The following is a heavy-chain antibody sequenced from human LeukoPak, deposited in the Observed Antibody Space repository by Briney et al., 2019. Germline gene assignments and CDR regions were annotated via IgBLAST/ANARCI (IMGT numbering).Heavy chain of an antibody. D-gene: IGHD3-10*01. Sequence: SETLSLTCTVSGDSISSYYWSWIRQPPGEGLEWIGYIYCSGSTSYNPSLKSRVTMSIDTSKNQFSLKLTSVTAADTAVYYCARDSGYGSATCWGQGTLVTVSS. V-gene: IGHV4-59*01. CDR3: ARDSGYGSATC. J-gene: IGHJ4*02. CDR1: GDSISSYY. CDR2: IYCSGST.